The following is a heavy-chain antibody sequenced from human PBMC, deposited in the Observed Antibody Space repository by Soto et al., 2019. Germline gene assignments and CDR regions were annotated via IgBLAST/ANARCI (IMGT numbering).Heavy chain of an antibody. V-gene: IGHV4-39*07. CDR1: GGSISSSPHY. CDR2: IYYSGST. Sequence: SETLSLTCTVSGGSISSSPHYWGWIRQPPGKGLEWIGSIYYSGSTYYNPSLKSRVTISVDTSKNQFSLKLSSVTAADTAVYYCARPHGGSSGWDNWFDPWGQGTLVTVSS. J-gene: IGHJ5*02. CDR3: ARPHGGSSGWDNWFDP. D-gene: IGHD6-25*01.